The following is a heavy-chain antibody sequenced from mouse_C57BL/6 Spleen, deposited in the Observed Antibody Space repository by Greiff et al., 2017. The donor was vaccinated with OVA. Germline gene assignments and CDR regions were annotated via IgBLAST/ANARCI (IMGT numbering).Heavy chain of an antibody. CDR3: ARQGDKRYAMDY. J-gene: IGHJ4*01. V-gene: IGHV5-6*01. CDR2: ISSGGGYT. CDR1: GFTFSSYG. Sequence: EVKLMESGGDLVKPGGSLKLSCAASGFTFSSYGMSWVRQTPDKRLEWVATISSGGGYTYYPDSVKGRFTISRDNAKNTLYLQMSSLKSEDTAMECCARQGDKRYAMDYWGQGTSVTVSS.